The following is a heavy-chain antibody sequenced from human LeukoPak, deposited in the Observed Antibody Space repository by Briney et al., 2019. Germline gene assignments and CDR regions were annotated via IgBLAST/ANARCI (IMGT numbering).Heavy chain of an antibody. J-gene: IGHJ5*02. Sequence: ASVKVSCKASGYTFTGYYMHWVRQAPGQGLEWMGGIIPIFGTANYAQKFQGRVTITADESTSTAYMELSSLRSEDTAVYYCASGGVAAAGRFDPWGQGTLVTVSS. D-gene: IGHD6-13*01. CDR1: GYTFTGYY. V-gene: IGHV1-69*13. CDR2: IIPIFGTA. CDR3: ASGGVAAAGRFDP.